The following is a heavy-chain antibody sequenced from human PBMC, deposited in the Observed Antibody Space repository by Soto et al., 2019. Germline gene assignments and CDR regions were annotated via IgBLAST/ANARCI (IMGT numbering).Heavy chain of an antibody. D-gene: IGHD5-12*01. CDR2: IKSKTDGGTT. J-gene: IGHJ4*02. CDR3: TATTRLIATVYYFDY. CDR1: GFTFSNAW. Sequence: GGSLRLSCAASGFTFSNAWMNWVRQAPGKGLEWVGRIKSKTDGGTTDYAAPVKGRFTISRDDSKNTLYLQMNSLKTEDTAVYYCTATTRLIATVYYFDYWGQGTLVTVSS. V-gene: IGHV3-15*07.